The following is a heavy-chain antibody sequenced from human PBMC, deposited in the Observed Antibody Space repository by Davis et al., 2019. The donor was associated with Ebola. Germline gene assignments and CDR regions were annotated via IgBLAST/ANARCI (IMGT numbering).Heavy chain of an antibody. Sequence: SETLSLTCAVSGGSISSGGYSWSWIRQPPGKGLEWIGYIYHSGSTYYNPSLKSRVTISVDRSKNQFSLKLSSVTAADTAVYYCARGGNWFDPWGQGTLVTVSP. CDR3: ARGGNWFDP. J-gene: IGHJ5*02. V-gene: IGHV4-30-2*01. CDR1: GGSISSGGYS. CDR2: IYHSGST.